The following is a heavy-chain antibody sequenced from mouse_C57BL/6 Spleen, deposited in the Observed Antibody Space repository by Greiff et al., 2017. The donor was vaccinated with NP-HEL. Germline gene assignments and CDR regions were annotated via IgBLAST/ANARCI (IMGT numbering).Heavy chain of an antibody. V-gene: IGHV1-42*01. J-gene: IGHJ2*01. Sequence: EVKLMESGPELVKPGASVKISCKASGYSFTGYYMNWVKQSPEKSLEWIGEINPSTGGTTYNQKFKAKATLTVDKSSSTAYMQLKSLTSEDSAVYYCARSLITTVVADYWGQGTTLTVSS. CDR1: GYSFTGYY. CDR2: INPSTGGT. D-gene: IGHD1-1*01. CDR3: ARSLITTVVADY.